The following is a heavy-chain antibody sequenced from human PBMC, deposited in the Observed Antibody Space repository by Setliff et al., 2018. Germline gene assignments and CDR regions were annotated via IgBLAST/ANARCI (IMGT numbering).Heavy chain of an antibody. V-gene: IGHV3-48*04. D-gene: IGHD1-26*01. CDR2: ISASSSTI. Sequence: PGGSLRLSCAASGFTFSSYSMNWVRQAPGKGLEWISYISASSSTIYYAASVKGRFTISRDNAKNSLYLQMNSLRAEDTAVYYCARDDETYSVGDFQHWGQGTLVTVSS. J-gene: IGHJ1*01. CDR1: GFTFSSYS. CDR3: ARDDETYSVGDFQH.